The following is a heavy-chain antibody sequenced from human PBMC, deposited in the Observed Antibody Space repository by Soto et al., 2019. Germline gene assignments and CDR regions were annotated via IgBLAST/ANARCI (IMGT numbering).Heavy chain of an antibody. J-gene: IGHJ5*02. Sequence: QVQLVQSGAEVKKPGASVRVSCKASGYTFTSYGISWVRQAPGQGLEWMGWISAYNGNTNYAQKLQGRVTMTTDTSTSTAYMELRSLRSDDTAVYYCARGRGYCSGGSCPTRGWFDPWGQGTLVTVSS. CDR3: ARGRGYCSGGSCPTRGWFDP. V-gene: IGHV1-18*04. CDR1: GYTFTSYG. D-gene: IGHD2-15*01. CDR2: ISAYNGNT.